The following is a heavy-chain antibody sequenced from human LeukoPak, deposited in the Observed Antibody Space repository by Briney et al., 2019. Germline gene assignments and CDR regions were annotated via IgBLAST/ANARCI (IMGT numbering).Heavy chain of an antibody. D-gene: IGHD6-19*01. CDR3: AKMVHTEQWLVPFDY. CDR2: ISGSGGST. CDR1: GFTFSSYA. J-gene: IGHJ4*02. Sequence: GGSLRLSCAASGFTFSSYAMNWVRQAPGKGLEWVSTISGSGGSTYYADSVKGRFTISRDNSKNTLYLQMNSLRAEDTAVYYCAKMVHTEQWLVPFDYWGQGTLVTVSS. V-gene: IGHV3-23*01.